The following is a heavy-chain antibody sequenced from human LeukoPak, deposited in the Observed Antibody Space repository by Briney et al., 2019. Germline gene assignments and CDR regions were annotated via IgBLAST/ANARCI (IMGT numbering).Heavy chain of an antibody. CDR2: IKQDGREK. CDR3: ARHSSSWEFDQ. J-gene: IGHJ4*02. D-gene: IGHD6-13*01. CDR1: GFTFRSFW. V-gene: IGHV3-7*04. Sequence: PGGSLRLSCAASGFTFRSFWMSWVRQAPGKGLEWVANIKQDGREKYYVDSAKGRFTISRDNAKNPLYLQMNSLRAEDTAAYYCARHSSSWEFDQWGQGTLVIVSS.